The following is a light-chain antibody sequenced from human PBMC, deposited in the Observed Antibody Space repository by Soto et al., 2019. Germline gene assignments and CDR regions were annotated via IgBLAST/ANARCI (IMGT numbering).Light chain of an antibody. J-gene: IGKJ2*01. Sequence: EIVMTQSPATLSVSPGERATLSCRASQSVSSNLAWYQQKPGQAPRRLIYGASTRATGITARFSGSGSGTEFTLTISSLQSEDFAVYYCQQYNNWPRMYTFGQGTKLEIK. CDR3: QQYNNWPRMYT. V-gene: IGKV3-15*01. CDR2: GAS. CDR1: QSVSSN.